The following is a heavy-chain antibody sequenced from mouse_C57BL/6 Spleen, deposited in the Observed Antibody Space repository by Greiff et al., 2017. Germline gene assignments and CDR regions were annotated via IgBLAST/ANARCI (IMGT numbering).Heavy chain of an antibody. CDR2: INYDGSST. V-gene: IGHV5-16*01. CDR1: GFTFSDYY. Sequence: EVHLVESEGGLVQPGSSMKLSCTASGFTFSDYYMAWVRQVPEKGLEWVANINYDGSSTYYLDSLKSRFIISRDNAKNILYLQMSSLKSEDTATYYCAREYDYGGYFDVWGTGTTVTVSS. D-gene: IGHD2-4*01. J-gene: IGHJ1*03. CDR3: AREYDYGGYFDV.